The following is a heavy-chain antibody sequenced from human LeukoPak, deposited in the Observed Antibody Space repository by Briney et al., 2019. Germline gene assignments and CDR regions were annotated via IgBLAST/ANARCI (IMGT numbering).Heavy chain of an antibody. J-gene: IGHJ6*04. Sequence: GGSLRLSCEASGFTFSSYWMHWVRQAPGKGLVWVSRINSDGSSTSYADYVKGRVTISRDNAKNTLYLQMNSLGAEDTAVYYCATPLGWFGELPNYYYYGMDVWGKGTTVTVSS. V-gene: IGHV3-74*01. CDR2: INSDGSST. D-gene: IGHD3-10*01. CDR3: ATPLGWFGELPNYYYYGMDV. CDR1: GFTFSSYW.